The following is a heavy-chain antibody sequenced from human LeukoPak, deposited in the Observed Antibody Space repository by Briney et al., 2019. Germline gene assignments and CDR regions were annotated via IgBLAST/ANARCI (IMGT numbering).Heavy chain of an antibody. D-gene: IGHD6-13*01. CDR1: GFTFSSYV. Sequence: PGGSLRLSCAASGFTFSSYVMSWVRQAPGKGLEWVSAISGSGARTYYADSVKGRFTISRDNSKNTLYLQVNSLRVEDTAVYYCAKKGIEAAGPDRADFDYWGQGTLVTVSS. J-gene: IGHJ4*02. CDR3: AKKGIEAAGPDRADFDY. V-gene: IGHV3-23*01. CDR2: ISGSGART.